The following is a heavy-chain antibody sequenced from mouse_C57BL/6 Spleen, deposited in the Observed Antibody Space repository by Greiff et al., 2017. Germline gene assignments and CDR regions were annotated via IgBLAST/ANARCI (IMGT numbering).Heavy chain of an antibody. J-gene: IGHJ4*01. CDR3: ARVYYGNYGAMDY. Sequence: EVMLVESGGGLVKPGGSLKLSCAASGFTFSDYGMHWVRQAPEKGLEWVAYISSGSSTIYYADTVKGRFTISRDNAKNTLFLQMTSLRSEDTAMYYCARVYYGNYGAMDYLGQGTSGTVSS. V-gene: IGHV5-17*01. CDR1: GFTFSDYG. CDR2: ISSGSSTI. D-gene: IGHD2-1*01.